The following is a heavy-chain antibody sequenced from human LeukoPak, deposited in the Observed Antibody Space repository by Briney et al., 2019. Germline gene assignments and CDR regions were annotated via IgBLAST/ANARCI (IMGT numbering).Heavy chain of an antibody. D-gene: IGHD3-16*02. Sequence: SETLSLTCAVYGGSFSGYYWTWIRQPPGKGLEWIGEINHSGISNYNASFKSRVTMSIDTSKNHFTLNLTSVTAADTAMYYCARGIIDWGQGTLVSVSS. CDR3: ARGIID. CDR1: GGSFSGYY. V-gene: IGHV4-34*01. J-gene: IGHJ4*02. CDR2: INHSGIS.